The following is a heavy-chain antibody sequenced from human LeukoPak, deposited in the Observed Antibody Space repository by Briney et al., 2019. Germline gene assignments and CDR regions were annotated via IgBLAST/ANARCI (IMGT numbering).Heavy chain of an antibody. CDR2: ISSSSSYI. D-gene: IGHD1-7*01. V-gene: IGHV3-21*01. CDR1: GFTFSSYS. Sequence: PGGSLRLSCAASGFTFSSYSMNWVRQAPGKGLEWVSSISSSSSYIYYADPVKGRFTISRDNAKNSLYLQMNSLRAEDTAVYYCARDDNWNSPESFDYWGQGTLVTVSS. J-gene: IGHJ4*02. CDR3: ARDDNWNSPESFDY.